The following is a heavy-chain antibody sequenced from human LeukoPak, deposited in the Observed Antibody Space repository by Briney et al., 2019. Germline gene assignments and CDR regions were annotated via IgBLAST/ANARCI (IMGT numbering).Heavy chain of an antibody. CDR3: AKGSAMVTDLPFFDY. D-gene: IGHD5-18*01. J-gene: IGHJ4*02. CDR1: GFTFDDYA. CDR2: ISWNTGSI. Sequence: PGGSLRLSCAASGFTFDDYAMHWVRQAPGKGLEWVSGISWNTGSIGYADSVKGRFTISRDNAKNSLYLQTNSLRTEDMALYYCAKGSAMVTDLPFFDYWGQGTLVTVSS. V-gene: IGHV3-9*03.